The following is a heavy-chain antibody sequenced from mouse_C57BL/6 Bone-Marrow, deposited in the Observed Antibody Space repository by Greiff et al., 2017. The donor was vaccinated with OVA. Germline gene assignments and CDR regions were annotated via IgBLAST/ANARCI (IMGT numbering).Heavy chain of an antibody. CDR1: GYSFTSYW. J-gene: IGHJ2*01. D-gene: IGHD4-1*01. Sequence: QVQLQQPGAELVKPGASVKMSCTASGYSFTSYWITWVKQWPGQGLEWIGDIYPGSGSTNYYEKFKSKATLTVDTSSRTAYMQLSSLASEDSAVYYCARELGRDYYDNWGQGTTLTVSS. CDR2: IYPGSGST. V-gene: IGHV1-55*01. CDR3: ARELGRDYYDN.